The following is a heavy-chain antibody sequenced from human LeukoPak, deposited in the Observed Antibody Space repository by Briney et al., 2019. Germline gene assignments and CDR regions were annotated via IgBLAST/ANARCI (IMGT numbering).Heavy chain of an antibody. J-gene: IGHJ3*02. V-gene: IGHV5-51*01. D-gene: IGHD5-24*01. CDR3: ARPKLPATNDAFDI. Sequence: GESLKISSKGSGYSFTSYWIGWVRQMPGKGLEWMGIIYLGDSDTRYSPSFKGQVTISADKSISTAYLQWSSLKASDTAMYYCARPKLPATNDAFDIWGQGTMVTVSS. CDR2: IYLGDSDT. CDR1: GYSFTSYW.